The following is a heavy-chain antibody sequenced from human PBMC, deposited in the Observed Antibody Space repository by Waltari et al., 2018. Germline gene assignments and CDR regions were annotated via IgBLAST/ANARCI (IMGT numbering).Heavy chain of an antibody. CDR2: INHSGST. CDR3: ASGIAATSDY. J-gene: IGHJ4*02. V-gene: IGHV4-34*01. D-gene: IGHD6-6*01. CDR1: GGSFSGYY. Sequence: QVQLQQWGAGLLKPSETLSLTCAVYGGSFSGYYWSWIRQPPGKGLEWMGEINHSGSTNYNPSLKSRVTISVDTSKNQFSLKLSSVTAADTAVYYCASGIAATSDYWGQGTLVTVSS.